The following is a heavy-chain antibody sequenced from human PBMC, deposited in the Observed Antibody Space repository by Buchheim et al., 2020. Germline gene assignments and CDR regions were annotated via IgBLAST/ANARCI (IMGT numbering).Heavy chain of an antibody. D-gene: IGHD6-19*01. CDR1: GFTFSNAW. V-gene: IGHV3-15*01. Sequence: EVQLVESGGGLVKPGGSLRLSCAASGFTFSNAWMNWVRQAPGKGLEWVGRIKTKADSETTHYAAPVKGRFTISRDDSRNTVFLQMNSLKTDDTAVYYCTSRRDGGWLPLALDFWGQGTL. CDR3: TSRRDGGWLPLALDF. CDR2: IKTKADSETT. J-gene: IGHJ4*02.